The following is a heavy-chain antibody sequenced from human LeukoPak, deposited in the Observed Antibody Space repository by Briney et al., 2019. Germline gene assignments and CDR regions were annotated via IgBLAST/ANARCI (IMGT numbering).Heavy chain of an antibody. CDR3: ARSYYDYVWGSYRTYYFDY. J-gene: IGHJ4*02. CDR2: ISAYNGNT. V-gene: IGHV1-18*04. D-gene: IGHD3-16*02. Sequence: ASVKVSCKASGYTFTSYGISWVRQAPGQGLEWIGWISAYNGNTNYAQKLQGRVTVTTDTSTSTAYMELRSLRSDDTAVYYCARSYYDYVWGSYRTYYFDYWGQGTLVTVSS. CDR1: GYTFTSYG.